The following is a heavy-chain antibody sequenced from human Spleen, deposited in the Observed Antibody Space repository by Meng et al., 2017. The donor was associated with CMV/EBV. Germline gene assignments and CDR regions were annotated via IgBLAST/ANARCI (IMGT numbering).Heavy chain of an antibody. CDR1: CFTFGDSG. CDR3: ARGPLGRGYSDCDY. CDR2: IWYAGSNI. J-gene: IGHJ4*02. D-gene: IGHD5-12*01. Sequence: ASCFTFGDSGFHWVRPAPGKGLEWVSVIWYAGSNIDYADSVKGRFTISRDNSKNTLYLQMNSLRAEDTGAYYCARGPLGRGYSDCDYWGQGTLVTVSS. V-gene: IGHV3-33*01.